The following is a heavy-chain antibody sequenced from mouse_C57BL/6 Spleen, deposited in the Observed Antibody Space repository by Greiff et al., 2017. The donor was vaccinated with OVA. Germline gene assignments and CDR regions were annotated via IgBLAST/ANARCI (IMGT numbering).Heavy chain of an antibody. CDR2: ISYDGSN. D-gene: IGHD1-1*01. V-gene: IGHV3-6*01. Sequence: EVQRVESGPGLVKPSQSLSLTCSVTGYSITSGYYWNWIRQFPGNKLEWMGYISYDGSNNYNPSLKNRISITRDTSKNQFFLKLNSVTTEDTATYYCARDRGGSSYFDYWGQGTTLTVSS. CDR1: GYSITSGYY. CDR3: ARDRGGSSYFDY. J-gene: IGHJ2*01.